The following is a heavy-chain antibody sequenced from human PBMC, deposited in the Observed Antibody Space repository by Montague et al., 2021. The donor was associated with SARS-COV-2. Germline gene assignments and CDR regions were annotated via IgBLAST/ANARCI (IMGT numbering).Heavy chain of an antibody. CDR3: AKTEAGYCSGGSCGVDY. CDR2: ISGSGGDT. Sequence: SLRLSCAASGFTFSSYAMSWVRQAPGKGLEWVSVISGSGGDTYYADSVKGRFTVSRDNFKNTQYLQMNSLRAEDAAVYYCAKTEAGYCSGGSCGVDYWGQGTLVIVSS. V-gene: IGHV3-23*01. CDR1: GFTFSSYA. J-gene: IGHJ4*02. D-gene: IGHD2-15*01.